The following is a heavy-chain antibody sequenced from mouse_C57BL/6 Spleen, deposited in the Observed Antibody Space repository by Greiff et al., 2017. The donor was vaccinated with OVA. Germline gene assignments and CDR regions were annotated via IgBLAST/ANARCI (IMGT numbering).Heavy chain of an antibody. J-gene: IGHJ2*01. V-gene: IGHV1-22*01. D-gene: IGHD1-1*01. CDR2: INPNNGGT. CDR1: GYTFTDYN. Sequence: VQLQQSGPELVKPGASVKMSCKASGYTFTDYNMHWVKQSHGKSLEWIGYINPNNGGTSYNQKFKGKATLTVNKSSSTAYMELRSLTSEDSAVYYCARGITTVVDPFDYWGQGTTLTVSS. CDR3: ARGITTVVDPFDY.